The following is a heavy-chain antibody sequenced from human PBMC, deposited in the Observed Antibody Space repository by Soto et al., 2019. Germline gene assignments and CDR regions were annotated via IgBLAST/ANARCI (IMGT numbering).Heavy chain of an antibody. D-gene: IGHD2-8*01. V-gene: IGHV1-18*04. CDR3: ARDAHYCTNGVCYTAGYYYYGMDV. Sequence: GASVKVSCKASGYTFTSYGISWVRQAPGQGLEWMGWISAYNGNTNYAQKLQGRVTMTTDTSTSTAYMELRSLRSDDTAVYYCARDAHYCTNGVCYTAGYYYYGMDVWGHGTTVTVSS. CDR2: ISAYNGNT. CDR1: GYTFTSYG. J-gene: IGHJ6*02.